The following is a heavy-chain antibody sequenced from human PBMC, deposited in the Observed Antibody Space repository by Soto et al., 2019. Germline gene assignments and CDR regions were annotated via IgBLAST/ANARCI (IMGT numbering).Heavy chain of an antibody. Sequence: QLQLNKPGPGLVNPSGTLSLTCTVSGPSIKRRIYFWGWIRKPPGKGLASVGSTHSSGATYYNPSLKCRVTVSVDLSNSHLSLSLKSLTATDTAVYYCGRLAEAATGHTDFDFWGQGTLVTVSS. CDR2: THSSGAT. CDR1: GPSIKRRIYF. J-gene: IGHJ4*02. V-gene: IGHV4-39*02. CDR3: GRLAEAATGHTDFDF. D-gene: IGHD2-15*01.